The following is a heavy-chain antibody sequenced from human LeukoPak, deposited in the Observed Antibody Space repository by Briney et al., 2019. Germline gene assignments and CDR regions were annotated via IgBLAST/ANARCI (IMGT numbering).Heavy chain of an antibody. CDR3: ARFDSSGIDY. D-gene: IGHD3-22*01. CDR2: IYTSGST. CDR1: GGSISSGSYY. J-gene: IGHJ4*02. Sequence: SQTLSLTCTVSGGSISSGSYYWSWIRQPAGKGLEWIGRIYTSGSTNYNPSLKSRVTISVDTSKNQFSLKLSSVTAADTAVYYCARFDSSGIDYWGQGTLVTVSS. V-gene: IGHV4-61*02.